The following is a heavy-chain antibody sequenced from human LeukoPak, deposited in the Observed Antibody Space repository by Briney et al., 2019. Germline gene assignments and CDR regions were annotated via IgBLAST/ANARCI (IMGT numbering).Heavy chain of an antibody. CDR2: IYHSGST. CDR1: GGSISSGGYS. Sequence: PSETLSLTCAVSGGSISSGGYSWSWIRQPPGKGLEWIGYIYHSGSTYYNPSLKSRVTISVDRSKNQFSLKLSSVTAADTAVYCCAARTSCSSTSCYTVDYWGQGTLVTVSS. CDR3: AARTSCSSTSCYTVDY. D-gene: IGHD2-2*02. J-gene: IGHJ4*02. V-gene: IGHV4-30-2*01.